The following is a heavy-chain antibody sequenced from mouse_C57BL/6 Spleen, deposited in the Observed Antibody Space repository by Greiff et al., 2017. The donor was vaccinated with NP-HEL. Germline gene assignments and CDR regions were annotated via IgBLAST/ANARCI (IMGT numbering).Heavy chain of an antibody. Sequence: VQLQQSGPELVKPGASVKISCKASGYAFSSSWMNWVKQRPGKGLEWIGRIYPGDGDTNYNGKFKGKATLTADKSSSTAYMQLSSLTSEDSAVYFCASPDFYYYGSSPWFAYWGQGTLVTVSA. J-gene: IGHJ3*01. CDR3: ASPDFYYYGSSPWFAY. D-gene: IGHD1-1*01. CDR1: GYAFSSSW. CDR2: IYPGDGDT. V-gene: IGHV1-82*01.